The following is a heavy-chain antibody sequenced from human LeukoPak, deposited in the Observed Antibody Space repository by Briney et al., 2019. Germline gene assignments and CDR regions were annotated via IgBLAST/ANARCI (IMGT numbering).Heavy chain of an antibody. Sequence: PGGSLRLSCAASGFTFSSYAMSWVRQAPGKGLEWVSAISGSGGSTYYADSVKGRFTISRDNSKNTLYLQMNSLRAEDTAVYYCAKYLQGHYDYVWGSYRLFDYWGQGTLVTVSS. CDR2: ISGSGGST. V-gene: IGHV3-23*01. CDR3: AKYLQGHYDYVWGSYRLFDY. J-gene: IGHJ4*02. D-gene: IGHD3-16*02. CDR1: GFTFSSYA.